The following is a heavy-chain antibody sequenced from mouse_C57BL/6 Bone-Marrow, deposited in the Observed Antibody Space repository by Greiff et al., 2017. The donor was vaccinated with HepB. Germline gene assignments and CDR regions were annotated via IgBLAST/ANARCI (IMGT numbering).Heavy chain of an antibody. CDR1: GYTFTSYW. D-gene: IGHD1-1*01. CDR2: INPSSGYT. CDR3: ARSYYYGSRGAMDY. V-gene: IGHV1-7*01. J-gene: IGHJ4*01. Sequence: QVQLQQSGAELAKPGASVKLSCKASGYTFTSYWMHWVKQRPGQGLEWIGYINPSSGYTKYNQKFKEKATLTADKSSSTAYKQLGSLTYEDYAVYYYARSYYYGSRGAMDYWGQGTSVTVSS.